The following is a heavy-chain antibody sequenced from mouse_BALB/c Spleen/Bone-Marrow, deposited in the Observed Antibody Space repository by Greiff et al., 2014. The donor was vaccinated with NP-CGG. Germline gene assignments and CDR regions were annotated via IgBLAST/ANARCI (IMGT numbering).Heavy chain of an antibody. CDR3: ARDSNVY. J-gene: IGHJ2*01. V-gene: IGHV5-6-3*01. Sequence: VQLKESGGGLVQPGGSLKLSCAASGFTFSSYGMSWVRQTPDKRLELVATINSNGGSTYYPDSVKGRFTISRDNAKNTLYLQMSSLKSEDTAMYYCARDSNVYWGQGTTLTVSS. CDR2: INSNGGST. CDR1: GFTFSSYG.